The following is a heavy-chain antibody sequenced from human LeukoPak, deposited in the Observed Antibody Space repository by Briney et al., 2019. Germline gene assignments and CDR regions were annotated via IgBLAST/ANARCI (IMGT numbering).Heavy chain of an antibody. V-gene: IGHV4-61*02. J-gene: IGHJ4*02. CDR2: IYTSGST. D-gene: IGHD1-7*01. CDR3: AGGLTGTTLDY. CDR1: GGSISSGSYY. Sequence: SETLSLTCTVSGGSISSGSYYWSWIRQPAGKGLEWIGRIYTSGSTNYNPSLKSRVTISVDTSKNQFSLKLSSVIAADTAVYYCAGGLTGTTLDYWGQGTLVTVSS.